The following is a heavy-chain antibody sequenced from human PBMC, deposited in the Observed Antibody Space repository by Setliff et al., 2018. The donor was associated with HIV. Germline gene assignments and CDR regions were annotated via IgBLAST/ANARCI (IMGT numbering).Heavy chain of an antibody. CDR2: IYYTGVT. CDR1: GGSVTSYS. Sequence: SETLSLTCSISGGSVTSYSWHWFRQPPGKGLEWIGYIYYTGVTDNNPSLEGRVTISVDTSKNQVSLRLKSVTTADTAVYYCARELYGGNSRPFDYWGQGALVTVSS. CDR3: ARELYGGNSRPFDY. D-gene: IGHD2-21*02. J-gene: IGHJ4*02. V-gene: IGHV4-59*02.